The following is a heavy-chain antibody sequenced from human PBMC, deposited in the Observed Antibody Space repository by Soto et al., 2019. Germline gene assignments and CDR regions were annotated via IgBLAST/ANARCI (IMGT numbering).Heavy chain of an antibody. J-gene: IGHJ5*02. CDR1: GGSFSGYY. V-gene: IGHV4-34*01. CDR2: INHSGST. Sequence: QVQLQQWGAGLLKPSETLSLTCAVYGGSFSGYYWSWIRQPPGKGLEWIGEINHSGSTNYTPSVKSRVTISVDTSKNQFSLKLRSVTAADTAVYYCARGYKVGASWFDPWGQGTLVTVSS. CDR3: ARGYKVGASWFDP. D-gene: IGHD1-26*01.